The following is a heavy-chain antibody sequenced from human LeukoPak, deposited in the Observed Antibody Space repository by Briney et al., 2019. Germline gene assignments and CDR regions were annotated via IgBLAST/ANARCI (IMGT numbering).Heavy chain of an antibody. CDR1: GGSISSYY. Sequence: PSETLSLTCTVSGGSISSYYWSWIRQPPGKGLEWIGYIYTSGSTNYNPSLKSRVTISVDTSKNQFSLKLSSVTAADTAVYYCARDGAESRAPFDYWGQGTLVTVSS. CDR3: ARDGAESRAPFDY. CDR2: IYTSGST. V-gene: IGHV4-4*09. J-gene: IGHJ4*02. D-gene: IGHD1-26*01.